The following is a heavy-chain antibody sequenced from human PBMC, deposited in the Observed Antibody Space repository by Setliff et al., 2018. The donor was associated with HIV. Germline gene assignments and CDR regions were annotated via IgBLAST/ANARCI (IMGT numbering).Heavy chain of an antibody. V-gene: IGHV3-66*02. Sequence: GESLKISCTASGFTVSNNYMNWVRQAPGKGLEWVSLINSGGNTYYADSVKGQFTISRDSSKNTLYLQMNSLRAEDTAVFYCARAGHYGTVGFAYWGQGTLVTVSS. CDR1: GFTVSNNY. D-gene: IGHD3-22*01. CDR2: INSGGNT. CDR3: ARAGHYGTVGFAY. J-gene: IGHJ4*02.